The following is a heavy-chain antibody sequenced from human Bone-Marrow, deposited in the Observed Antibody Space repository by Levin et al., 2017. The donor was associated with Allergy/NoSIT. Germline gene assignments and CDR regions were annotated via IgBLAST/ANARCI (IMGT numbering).Heavy chain of an antibody. J-gene: IGHJ4*02. CDR2: INRDGGDG. Sequence: GESLKISCASSGFTFSGYWMAWVRQAPGKGLEWVANINRDGGDGYYVDSVKGRFTISRDNARKSLDLQMNSLRVEDPAVYYCARNGAWSFEFWGQGTLVTVSS. CDR3: ARNGAWSFEF. D-gene: IGHD2-8*01. CDR1: GFTFSGYW. V-gene: IGHV3-7*02.